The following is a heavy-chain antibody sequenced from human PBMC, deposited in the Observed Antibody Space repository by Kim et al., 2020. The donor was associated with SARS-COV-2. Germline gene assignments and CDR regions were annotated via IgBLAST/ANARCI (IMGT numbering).Heavy chain of an antibody. Sequence: SETLSLTCTVSGYSISSGYYWGWIRQPPGKGLEWIGSIYHSGSTYYNPSLKSRVTISVDTSKNQFSLKLSSVTAADTAMYYCARRNYYDSSGYYFDYWGQGTLVTVSS. CDR3: ARRNYYDSSGYYFDY. D-gene: IGHD3-22*01. CDR1: GYSISSGYY. J-gene: IGHJ4*02. CDR2: IYHSGST. V-gene: IGHV4-38-2*02.